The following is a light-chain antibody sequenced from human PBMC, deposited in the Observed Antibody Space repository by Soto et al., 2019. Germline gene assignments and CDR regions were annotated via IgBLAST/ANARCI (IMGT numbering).Light chain of an antibody. CDR3: QQYIHWRPLT. J-gene: IGKJ4*02. CDR1: QSVRSN. Sequence: ELGLTHSPAPLLVPPGERAPPPVRPSQSVRSNLAWYQQKPGQGPRLLIFGASTRATDIPARFSGSGSGTEFTLTISSLQSEDFAVYYCQQYIHWRPLTFGGGTKVDI. V-gene: IGKV3-15*01. CDR2: GAS.